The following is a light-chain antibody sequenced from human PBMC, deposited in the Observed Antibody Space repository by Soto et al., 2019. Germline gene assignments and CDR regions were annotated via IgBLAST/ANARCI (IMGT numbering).Light chain of an antibody. Sequence: DIQLTQSPSFLSASVGDRVTITCRASQGIYSYLAWYQQKPGKAPKLLIHTAPTLQSGVPSRFSGSGSGTDFTLTISSLQAEDFATYYCQQRNDYPITFGQGTRLEMK. CDR3: QQRNDYPIT. CDR2: TAP. V-gene: IGKV1-9*01. CDR1: QGIYSY. J-gene: IGKJ5*01.